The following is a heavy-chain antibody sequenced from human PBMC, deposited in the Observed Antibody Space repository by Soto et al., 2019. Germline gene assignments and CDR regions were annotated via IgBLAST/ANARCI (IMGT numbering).Heavy chain of an antibody. D-gene: IGHD2-2*01. CDR3: AKDEGYCNSISGKDAFDY. J-gene: IGHJ3*01. CDR2: ISWDGGYK. Sequence: EVQLVESGGGLVQPGRSLRLSYAASGFTFVDYAMHWVRQAPGQGLEWVSGISWDGGYKGYADSVKGRFTISRDNAKKSLYLEMNSLRVEDTDLYYCAKDEGYCNSISGKDAFDYW. CDR1: GFTFVDYA. V-gene: IGHV3-9*01.